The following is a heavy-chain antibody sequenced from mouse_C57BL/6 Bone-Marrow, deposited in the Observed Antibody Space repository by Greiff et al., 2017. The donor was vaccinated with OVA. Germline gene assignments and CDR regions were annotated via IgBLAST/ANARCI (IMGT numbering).Heavy chain of an antibody. CDR3: ARPGSYYYAMDY. CDR2: ISSGSSTI. Sequence: DVMLVESGGGLVKPGGSLKLSCAASGFTFSDYGMHWVRQAPEKGLEWVAYISSGSSTISYDDTVKGRFPFSRDNAKNTLFLQMTSRRSEYTAIYYCARPGSYYYAMDYWGQGTSVTVSS. D-gene: IGHD1-1*01. J-gene: IGHJ4*01. V-gene: IGHV5-17*01. CDR1: GFTFSDYG.